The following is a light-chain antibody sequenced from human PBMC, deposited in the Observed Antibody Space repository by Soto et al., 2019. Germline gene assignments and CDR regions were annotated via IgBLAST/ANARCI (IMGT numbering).Light chain of an antibody. V-gene: IGKV1-39*01. J-gene: IGKJ4*01. CDR3: QQSNSVPFT. CDR2: STS. Sequence: DIQMTQSPSSLSASVGDRVTITCRASQSISKYVNWYQQKPGKAPKLLMYSTSSLLSGIPSRFSGTGSGTDFTLTISSLQPEDFATYYCQQSNSVPFTFGGGNAVE. CDR1: QSISKY.